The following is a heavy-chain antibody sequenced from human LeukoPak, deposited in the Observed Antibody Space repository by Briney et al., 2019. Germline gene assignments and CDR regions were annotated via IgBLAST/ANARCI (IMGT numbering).Heavy chain of an antibody. D-gene: IGHD1-26*01. CDR3: ARRNTKTGSDSKFDY. J-gene: IGHJ4*02. Sequence: SETLSLTCSVSGGSISGYSWSWIRQPPGKGLEWIGHTQISGNTLYNYSLKSRVTISVETSKTQSSLKLTSATAADTAVYYCARRNTKTGSDSKFDYWGQGTLVTVSS. CDR1: GGSISGYS. V-gene: IGHV4-59*08. CDR2: TQISGNT.